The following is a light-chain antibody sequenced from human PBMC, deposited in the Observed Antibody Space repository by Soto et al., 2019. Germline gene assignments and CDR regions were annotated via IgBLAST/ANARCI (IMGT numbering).Light chain of an antibody. CDR2: GAS. Sequence: EIVLTQSPGTLSLSPGEIATLSFSASQSVSSSYLAWYQQKPGQAPRLLIYGASSRATGIPDRFSGSGSGTDFTLTISRLEPEDFAVYYCQQCGSSPRTFGQGTKVDIK. V-gene: IGKV3-20*01. J-gene: IGKJ1*01. CDR3: QQCGSSPRT. CDR1: QSVSSSY.